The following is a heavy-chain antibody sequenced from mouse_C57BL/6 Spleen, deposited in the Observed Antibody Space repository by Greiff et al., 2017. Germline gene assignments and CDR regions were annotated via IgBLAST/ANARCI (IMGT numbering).Heavy chain of an antibody. CDR3: ASRTTVVATDYFDY. Sequence: VQLQQSGAELMKPGASVKLSCKATGYTFTGYWIEWVKQRPGHGLEWIGEILPGSGSTNYNEKFKGKATFTADTSSNTAYMQLSSLTTADSAIYYCASRTTVVATDYFDYWGQGPTLTVSS. J-gene: IGHJ2*01. CDR2: ILPGSGST. V-gene: IGHV1-9*01. D-gene: IGHD1-1*01. CDR1: GYTFTGYW.